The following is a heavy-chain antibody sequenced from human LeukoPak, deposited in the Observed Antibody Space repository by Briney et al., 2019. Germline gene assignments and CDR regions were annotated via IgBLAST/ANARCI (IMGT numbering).Heavy chain of an antibody. Sequence: PSETLSLTCTVPGDSISSYYWSWIRQPAGKGPEWIGRVYVTGSTNLNPALQSRVTMSVDTSKNQFSLKLTSVTAADTAVYYCARDRQWLVDHWGQGTLVTVSS. V-gene: IGHV4-4*07. J-gene: IGHJ5*02. CDR2: VYVTGST. CDR3: ARDRQWLVDH. CDR1: GDSISSYY. D-gene: IGHD6-19*01.